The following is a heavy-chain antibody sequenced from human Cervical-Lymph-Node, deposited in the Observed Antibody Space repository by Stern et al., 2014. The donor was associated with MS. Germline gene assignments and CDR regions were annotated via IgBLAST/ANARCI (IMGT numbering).Heavy chain of an antibody. CDR2: ISVYNGNT. D-gene: IGHD1-20*01. CDR3: ARWAYNWDFDY. J-gene: IGHJ4*02. V-gene: IGHV1-18*01. CDR1: GYTFTRYD. Sequence: VQLXXSGVEIKKPGASVKVSCKASGYTFTRYDIAWVRQAPGQGLEWMGWISVYNGNTKYAQKVQGRVTMTRETSTNTAYMELRSLISDDTAVYYCARWAYNWDFDYWGQGTLVTVSS.